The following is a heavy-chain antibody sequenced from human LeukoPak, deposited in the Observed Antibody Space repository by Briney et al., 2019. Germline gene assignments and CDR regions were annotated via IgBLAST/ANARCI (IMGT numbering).Heavy chain of an antibody. V-gene: IGHV1-2*02. D-gene: IGHD3-22*01. CDR2: INPNSGGT. J-gene: IGHJ6*02. Sequence: ASVKVSCKASGYTFTGYYMHWVRQAPGQGLEWMGWINPNSGGTNYAQKFQGRVTMTRDTSISTAYMELSRLRSDDTAVYYCARIRVYYDSSGYWPRQSGTYYGMGVWGQGTTVTVSS. CDR1: GYTFTGYY. CDR3: ARIRVYYDSSGYWPRQSGTYYGMGV.